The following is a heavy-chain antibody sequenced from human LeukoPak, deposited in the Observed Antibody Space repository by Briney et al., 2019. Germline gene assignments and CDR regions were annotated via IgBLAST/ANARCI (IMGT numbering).Heavy chain of an antibody. D-gene: IGHD3-3*01. Sequence: ASVKVSCKASGGTFSSYAISWVRQAPGQGLEWMGGIIPIFGTANYAQKFQGRVTITADESTSTAYMELSSLGSEDTAVYYCASSITIFGVVTTTGGFDYWGQGTLVTVSS. CDR3: ASSITIFGVVTTTGGFDY. CDR1: GGTFSSYA. V-gene: IGHV1-69*01. J-gene: IGHJ4*02. CDR2: IIPIFGTA.